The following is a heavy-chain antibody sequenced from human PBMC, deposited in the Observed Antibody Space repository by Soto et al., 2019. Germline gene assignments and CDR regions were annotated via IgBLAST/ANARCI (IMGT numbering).Heavy chain of an antibody. Sequence: GGSLRLSCAASGFTFSSYAMSWVRQAPGKGLEWVSAISGSGGSTYYADSVKGRFTISRDNSKNTLYLQMNSLRAEDTAVYYCAKDRPIHFDWHYNYYYYYMDVWGKGTTVTVSS. CDR2: ISGSGGST. V-gene: IGHV3-23*01. D-gene: IGHD3-9*01. J-gene: IGHJ6*03. CDR3: AKDRPIHFDWHYNYYYYYMDV. CDR1: GFTFSSYA.